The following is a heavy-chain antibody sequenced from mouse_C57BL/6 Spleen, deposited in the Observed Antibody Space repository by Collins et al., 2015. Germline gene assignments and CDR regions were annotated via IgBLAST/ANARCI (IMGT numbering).Heavy chain of an antibody. J-gene: IGHJ3*01. V-gene: IGHV1-7*01. Sequence: VQLQQSGAELAKPGASVKMSCKASGYTFTSYWMHWVKQRPGQGLEWIGYINPSTGYTEYNQKFKDKATLTADKSSSTAYMQLSSLTSEDSAVYYCARSPLPILAWFAYWGQGTLVTVSA. CDR1: GYTFTSYW. CDR3: ARSPLPILAWFAY. D-gene: IGHD5-1*01. CDR2: INPSTGYT.